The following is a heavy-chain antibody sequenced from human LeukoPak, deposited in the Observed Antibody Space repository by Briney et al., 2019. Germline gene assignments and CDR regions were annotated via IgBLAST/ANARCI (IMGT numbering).Heavy chain of an antibody. V-gene: IGHV3-30*03. CDR1: GFTFSNYW. J-gene: IGHJ3*02. CDR2: ISYDGSNK. CDR3: ARPMGMGVVVDDAFDI. Sequence: PGGSLRLSCAASGFTFSNYWMTWVRQAPGKVLEWVAVISYDGSNKYYADSVKGRFTISRDNSKNTLYLQMNSLRAEDTAVYYCARPMGMGVVVDDAFDIWGRGTMVTVSS. D-gene: IGHD3-22*01.